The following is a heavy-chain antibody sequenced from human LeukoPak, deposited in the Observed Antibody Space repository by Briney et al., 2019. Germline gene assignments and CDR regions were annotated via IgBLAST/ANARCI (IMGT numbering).Heavy chain of an antibody. V-gene: IGHV4-4*07. Sequence: PSETLSLTCTVSGGSISTYYWSWIRQPPGKGLEWIGRIYNSGSTNYNPSLKSRVTISVDKSKNQFSLKLSSVTAADTAVYYCARESGSFSIWGQGTLVTVSS. J-gene: IGHJ4*02. CDR2: IYNSGST. CDR1: GGSISTYY. CDR3: ARESGSFSI. D-gene: IGHD1-26*01.